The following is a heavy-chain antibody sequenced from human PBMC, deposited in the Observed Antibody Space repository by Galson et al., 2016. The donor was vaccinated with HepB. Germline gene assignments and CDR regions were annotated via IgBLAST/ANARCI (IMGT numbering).Heavy chain of an antibody. V-gene: IGHV6-1*01. J-gene: IGHJ4*02. Sequence: CAISGDSVSNNNAGWYWIRQSPPRGLECLGRTFYRADWQNDYAESVKSRITIHPDTSKNEFSLHLSPVTPEDTGFYYCARSHLLVRGFGWWGPGTPVTVSS. CDR1: GDSVSNNNAG. CDR2: TFYRADWQN. D-gene: IGHD2-21*01. CDR3: ARSHLLVRGFGW.